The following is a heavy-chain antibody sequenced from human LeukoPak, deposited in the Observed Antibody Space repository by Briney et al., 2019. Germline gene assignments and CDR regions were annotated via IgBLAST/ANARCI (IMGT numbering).Heavy chain of an antibody. CDR2: INLNNGGT. V-gene: IGHV1-2*02. CDR1: GYTFTRYH. D-gene: IGHD2-21*01. CDR3: ARHVAPSVWFDP. Sequence: ASVKVSCKASGYTFTRYHIHWVRQAPGPGLEWMGLINLNNGGTYYAQNFHGRVTMTRDTSIRTAYMEVSRLRSDDTAIYYCARHVAPSVWFDPWGQGTLVTVSS. J-gene: IGHJ5*02.